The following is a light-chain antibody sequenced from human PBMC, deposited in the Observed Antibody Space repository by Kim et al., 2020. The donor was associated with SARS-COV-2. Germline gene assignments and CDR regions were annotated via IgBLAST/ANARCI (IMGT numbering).Light chain of an antibody. CDR3: QQSHNAPLLT. Sequence: DIQMTQSPSSLAASVGDRVTIACRASQSISTYLNWYQQKPGKAPKLLIYAASRLQSGVPSRFSGSGSGTDFTLTISSLQPEDFATYYCQQSHNAPLLTFGGGTKVDIK. CDR1: QSISTY. CDR2: AAS. V-gene: IGKV1-39*01. J-gene: IGKJ4*01.